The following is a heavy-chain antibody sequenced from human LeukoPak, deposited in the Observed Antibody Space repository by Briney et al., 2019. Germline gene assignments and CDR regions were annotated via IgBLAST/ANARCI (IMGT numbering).Heavy chain of an antibody. CDR2: IYYSGST. V-gene: IGHV4-39*01. CDR1: GGSISSSSYY. J-gene: IGHJ4*02. D-gene: IGHD3-22*01. CDR3: ARPIDPNYYDSSGFDY. Sequence: PSETLSLTCTVSGGSISSSSYYWGWIRQPPGKGLEWIGSIYYSGSTYYNPSLKSRVTISGDTSKNQFSLKLSSVTAADTAVYYCARPIDPNYYDSSGFDYWGQGTLVTVSS.